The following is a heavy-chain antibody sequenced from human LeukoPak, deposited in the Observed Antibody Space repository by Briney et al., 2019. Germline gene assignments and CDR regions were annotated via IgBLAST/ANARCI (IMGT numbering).Heavy chain of an antibody. Sequence: SETLSLTCTVSGGSISSYYWSWIRQPPGKGLEWIGYIYYSGSTNYSPSLMSRVTISVDTSKNQFSLKLSSVTAADTAVYYCARVVGAKGSYFDYWGQGTLVTVSS. V-gene: IGHV4-59*01. CDR1: GGSISSYY. D-gene: IGHD1-26*01. CDR2: IYYSGST. CDR3: ARVVGAKGSYFDY. J-gene: IGHJ4*02.